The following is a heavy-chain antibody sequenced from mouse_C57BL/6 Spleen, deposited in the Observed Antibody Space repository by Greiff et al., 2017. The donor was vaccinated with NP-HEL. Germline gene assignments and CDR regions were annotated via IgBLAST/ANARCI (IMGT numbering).Heavy chain of an antibody. CDR3: ARGYDCDADFDY. V-gene: IGHV1-69*01. D-gene: IGHD1-2*01. J-gene: IGHJ2*01. CDR1: GYTFTSYW. CDR2: IDPSDSYT. Sequence: QVQLQQPGAELVMPGASVKLSCKASGYTFTSYWMHWVKQRPGQGLEWIGEIDPSDSYTNYNQKFKGKSTLTVDKSSSTAYMQLSSLTSEDSAVYYCARGYDCDADFDYWGQGTTLTVSS.